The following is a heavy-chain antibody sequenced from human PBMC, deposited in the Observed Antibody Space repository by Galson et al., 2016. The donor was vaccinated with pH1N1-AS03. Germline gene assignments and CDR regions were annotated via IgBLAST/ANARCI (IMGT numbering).Heavy chain of an antibody. D-gene: IGHD3-22*01. V-gene: IGHV3-21*04. CDR3: ARRYYDSRGHPLDW. CDR1: GFIFSTYS. CDR2: IGRESSPI. Sequence: SLRLSCAGSGFIFSTYSMIWVRQAPGKGLEWVSSIGRESSPIVYADSVKGRFTTSRDNARNSLYLQMNSLRVEDTAVYYCARRYYDSRGHPLDWWGQGALVTVS. J-gene: IGHJ4*02.